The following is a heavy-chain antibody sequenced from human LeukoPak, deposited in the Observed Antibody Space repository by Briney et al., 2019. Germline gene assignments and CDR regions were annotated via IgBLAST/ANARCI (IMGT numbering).Heavy chain of an antibody. J-gene: IGHJ5*02. CDR2: IYYSGST. D-gene: IGHD4-17*01. V-gene: IGHV4-59*01. CDR1: GGSISSYY. Sequence: SETLSLXCTVSGGSISSYYWSWIRQPPGKGLEWIGYIYYSGSTNYNPSLKSRVTISVDTSKNQFSLKLSSVTAADTAVYYCARDYYGDKNPSWGQRTLVTVSS. CDR3: ARDYYGDKNPS.